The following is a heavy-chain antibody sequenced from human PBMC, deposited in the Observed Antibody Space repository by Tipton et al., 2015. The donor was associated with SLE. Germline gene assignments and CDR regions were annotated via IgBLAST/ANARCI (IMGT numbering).Heavy chain of an antibody. CDR1: GGSISSSSYY. CDR2: IYYSGST. J-gene: IGHJ4*02. V-gene: IGHV4-39*07. CDR3: AREAHYYDSSGTLTGY. D-gene: IGHD3-22*01. Sequence: LRLSCTVSGGSISSSSYYWGWIRQPPGKGLEWIGSIYYSGSTYYNPSLKSRVTISVDTSKNQFSLKLSSVTAADTAVYYCAREAHYYDSSGTLTGYWGQGTLVTVSS.